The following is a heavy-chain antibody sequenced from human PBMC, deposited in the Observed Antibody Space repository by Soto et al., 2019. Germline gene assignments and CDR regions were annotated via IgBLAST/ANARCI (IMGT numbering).Heavy chain of an antibody. CDR3: ARWDYGYYARFDY. J-gene: IGHJ4*02. CDR1: GYTFTSHD. V-gene: IGHV1-8*01. CDR2: MNPNSGNT. D-gene: IGHD4-17*01. Sequence: QVQLVQSGAEVKQSGASVKVSCKASGYTFTSHDINWVRQATGQGLEWMGWMNPNSGNTGYAQKFQGGVTMTRNTAISTAYMELSSLRSEDTAVYYCARWDYGYYARFDYWGQGTLVTVSS.